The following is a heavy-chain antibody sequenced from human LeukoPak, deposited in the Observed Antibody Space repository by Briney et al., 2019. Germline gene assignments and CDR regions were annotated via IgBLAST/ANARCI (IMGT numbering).Heavy chain of an antibody. CDR1: GSTFTSYD. V-gene: IGHV1-8*01. D-gene: IGHD2-15*01. Sequence: GASVKLSCKASGSTFTSYDINWGRQAPGQGLEWMGWMNPNSGNTGYAQKFQGRVTMTRNSSITTAYMELSSLRSEDTAVYYCARRHGRCSDGSCYYPDYWGQGTLGTVSS. CDR3: ARRHGRCSDGSCYYPDY. J-gene: IGHJ4*02. CDR2: MNPNSGNT.